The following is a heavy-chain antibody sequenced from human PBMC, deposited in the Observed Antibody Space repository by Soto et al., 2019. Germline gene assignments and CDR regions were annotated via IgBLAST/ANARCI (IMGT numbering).Heavy chain of an antibody. V-gene: IGHV1-2*02. J-gene: IGHJ4*02. CDR3: AKVISNIGSKQWLAQTKHQALDY. Sequence: QVNLVQSGAEVKKPGASVKVSCKASGYNFNGYYIHWVRQAPGQGLEWMGWMNPNTGGANYAQKFQGKVIMTTDTSISTAYLELRSLTYDDTAVYYCAKVISNIGSKQWLAQTKHQALDYWGQGTLVTVSS. D-gene: IGHD6-19*01. CDR1: GYNFNGYY. CDR2: MNPNTGGA.